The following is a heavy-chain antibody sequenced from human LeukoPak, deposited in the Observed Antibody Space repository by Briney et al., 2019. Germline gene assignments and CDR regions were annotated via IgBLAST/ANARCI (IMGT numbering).Heavy chain of an antibody. CDR1: GYTFTGYY. CDR3: ARDLYYYDSSGGIEDY. J-gene: IGHJ4*02. Sequence: GASVKVSCKASGYTFTGYYMHWVRQAPGQGLEWMGRINPNSGGTNYAQKFQGRVTMTRDTSISTAYMELSRLRSDDTAVYYCARDLYYYDSSGGIEDYWGQGTLVTVSS. V-gene: IGHV1-2*06. CDR2: INPNSGGT. D-gene: IGHD3-22*01.